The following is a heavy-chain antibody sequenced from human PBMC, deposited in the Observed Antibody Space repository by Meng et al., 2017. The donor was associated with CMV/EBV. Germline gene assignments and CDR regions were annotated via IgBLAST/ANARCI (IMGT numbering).Heavy chain of an antibody. CDR2: IIPILGIA. J-gene: IGHJ4*02. Sequence: SVKVSCKASGGTFSSYTISWVRQAPGQGLEWMGRIIPILGIANYAQKFQGRVTITADKSTSTVYMELSSLRSEDTAVYYCAREGIRYFDWLLPGYYFDYWGQGTLVTVSS. D-gene: IGHD3-9*01. CDR1: GGTFSSYT. V-gene: IGHV1-69*04. CDR3: AREGIRYFDWLLPGYYFDY.